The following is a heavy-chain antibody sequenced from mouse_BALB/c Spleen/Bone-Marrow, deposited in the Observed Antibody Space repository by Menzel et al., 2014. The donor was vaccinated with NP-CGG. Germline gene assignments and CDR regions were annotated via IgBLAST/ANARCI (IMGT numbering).Heavy chain of an antibody. V-gene: IGHV14-3*02. Sequence: VQLQQSGAELVKPGASVKLSCTASGFNIKDTYMHWVKQRPEQGLEWIGRIDPANGNTKYDPKSQGKATITADTSSNPAYLQLSSLTSEDTAVYYCASYYYGHYFDYWGQGTTLTVSS. CDR1: GFNIKDTY. D-gene: IGHD1-1*01. CDR2: IDPANGNT. J-gene: IGHJ2*01. CDR3: ASYYYGHYFDY.